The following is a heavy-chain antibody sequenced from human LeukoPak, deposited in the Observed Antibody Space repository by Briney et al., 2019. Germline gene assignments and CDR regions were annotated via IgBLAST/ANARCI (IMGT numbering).Heavy chain of an antibody. Sequence: SGPTLVNPTQTLTLTCTFSGFSLSTSGVGVGWIRQPPGKALEWLALIYWDDDKRYSPSLKSRLTITKDTSKNQVVLTMTNMDPVDTATYYGARPPDCGGDCYTFFDYWGQGTLDTVSS. D-gene: IGHD2-21*01. CDR2: IYWDDDK. CDR3: ARPPDCGGDCYTFFDY. J-gene: IGHJ4*02. CDR1: GFSLSTSGVG. V-gene: IGHV2-5*02.